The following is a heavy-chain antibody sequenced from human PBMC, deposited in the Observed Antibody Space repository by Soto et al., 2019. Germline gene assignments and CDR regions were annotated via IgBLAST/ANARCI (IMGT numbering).Heavy chain of an antibody. V-gene: IGHV1-69*01. CDR1: GGTFRSYA. Sequence: QVQLVQSGAEVKKPGSSVKVSCKASGGTFRSYAISWVRQAPGQGLEWMGGIIPIFGTANYAQKFQGRVTIAADESTSTAYMELSSLISEDTAVYDCARARVTYEILNRWGYYCDGMDVWGQGTTVTVSS. J-gene: IGHJ6*02. CDR2: IIPIFGTA. D-gene: IGHD3-9*01. CDR3: ARARVTYEILNRWGYYCDGMDV.